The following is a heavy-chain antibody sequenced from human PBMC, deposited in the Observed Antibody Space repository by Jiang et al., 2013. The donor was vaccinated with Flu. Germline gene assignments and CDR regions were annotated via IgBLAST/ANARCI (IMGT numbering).Heavy chain of an antibody. V-gene: IGHV4-39*01. CDR2: IYYSGST. CDR3: ARLQGPPHAGDPEYYFDY. J-gene: IGHJ4*02. D-gene: IGHD3-16*01. CDR1: GGSISSSSYY. Sequence: GSGLVKPSETLSLTCTVSGGSISSSSYYWGWIRQPPGKGLEWIGSIYYSGSTYYNPSLKSRVTISVDTSKNQFSLKLSSVTAADTAVYYCARLQGPPHAGDPEYYFDYWGQGTLVTVSS.